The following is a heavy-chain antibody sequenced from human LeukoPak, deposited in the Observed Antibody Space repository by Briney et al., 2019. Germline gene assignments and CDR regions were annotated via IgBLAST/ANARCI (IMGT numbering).Heavy chain of an antibody. CDR3: AREVGATGGFDY. CDR1: GFTFSSSG. J-gene: IGHJ4*02. V-gene: IGHV3-30*02. Sequence: PGGSLRLSCVASGFTFSSSGMHWVRQAPGKGLEWVAFIRYDGSIKYYADSVKGRFTISRDNSKNTLYLQMNSLRAEDTAVYYCAREVGATGGFDYWGQGTLVTVSS. D-gene: IGHD1-26*01. CDR2: IRYDGSIK.